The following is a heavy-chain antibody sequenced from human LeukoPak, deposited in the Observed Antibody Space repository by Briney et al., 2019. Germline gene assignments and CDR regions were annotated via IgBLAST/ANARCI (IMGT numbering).Heavy chain of an antibody. CDR3: ARGRELLRDAFDI. D-gene: IGHD1-26*01. V-gene: IGHV3-21*01. CDR1: GFTFSDYV. J-gene: IGHJ3*02. CDR2: ISSSSSYI. Sequence: GGSLRLSCVGSGFTFSDYVMGWIRQAPGKGLEWVSSISSSSSYIYYADSVKGRFTISRDNVKNSLYLQMNSLRAEDTAVYYCARGRELLRDAFDIWGQGTMVTVSS.